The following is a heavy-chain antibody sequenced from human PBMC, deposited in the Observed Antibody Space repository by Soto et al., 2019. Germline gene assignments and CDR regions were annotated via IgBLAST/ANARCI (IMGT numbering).Heavy chain of an antibody. J-gene: IGHJ4*01. V-gene: IGHV1-46*01. D-gene: IGHD3-22*01. CDR2: IDPSGNGT. Sequence: QVQLVQSGAEVKKPGASVKVSCKTSGHTLINYYMHWVRQAPGQGLDWLGKIDPSGNGTSYAERFQGRITLTSDTSTKTVYVALSSLRSEDTAIYYCAINYYDSSGYLYWGHGTRVNVSS. CDR1: GHTLINYY. CDR3: AINYYDSSGYLY.